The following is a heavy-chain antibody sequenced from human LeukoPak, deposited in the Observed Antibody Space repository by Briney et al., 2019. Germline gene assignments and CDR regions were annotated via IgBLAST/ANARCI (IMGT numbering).Heavy chain of an antibody. CDR2: ISSSSSYI. D-gene: IGHD1-1*01. Sequence: PGGSLRLSCAASGWSFRRYSMNWVRQAPGKGLEWVSSISSSSSYIYYADSVKGRFTISRDNAKNSLYLQMNRLRAEDTAVYYCGRASVGTTPSWGQGTLVTVSS. CDR1: GWSFRRYS. J-gene: IGHJ4*02. V-gene: IGHV3-21*01. CDR3: GRASVGTTPS.